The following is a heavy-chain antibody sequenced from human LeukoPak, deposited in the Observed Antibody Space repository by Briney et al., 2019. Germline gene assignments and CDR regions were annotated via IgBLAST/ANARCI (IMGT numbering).Heavy chain of an antibody. CDR3: ARQAVLEQQLVYYFDY. Sequence: PETLSLTCTVSGGSTSSRSNYAGWISQPPGKGLEWIGCISYSGNIYYNPSLKSRVTISVDTSKNQFSLKLSSETAADTAVYYCARQAVLEQQLVYYFDYWGQGTLVTVSS. V-gene: IGHV4-39*01. D-gene: IGHD6-13*01. CDR2: ISYSGNI. J-gene: IGHJ4*02. CDR1: GGSTSSRSNY.